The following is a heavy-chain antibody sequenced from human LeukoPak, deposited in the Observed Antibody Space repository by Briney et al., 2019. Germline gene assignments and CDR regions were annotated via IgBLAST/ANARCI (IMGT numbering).Heavy chain of an antibody. V-gene: IGHV1-18*01. Sequence: ASVKVSCKASGYTFTSYGISWVRQAPGQGLEWMGWISAYNGNTNYAQKLQGRVTMTTDTSTTTAYMELRSLRSDDTAVDYRARSGPAARSRGAPPGWGQGTLVTVSS. CDR3: ARSGPAARSRGAPPG. D-gene: IGHD6-6*01. CDR1: GYTFTSYG. CDR2: ISAYNGNT. J-gene: IGHJ4*02.